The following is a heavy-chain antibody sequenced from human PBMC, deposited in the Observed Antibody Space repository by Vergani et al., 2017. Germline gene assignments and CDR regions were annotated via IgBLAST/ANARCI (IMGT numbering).Heavy chain of an antibody. CDR2: ISYDGRNK. CDR3: ARVEMATRTKWGDFDY. CDR1: GFTFSSYA. V-gene: IGHV3-30*01. J-gene: IGHJ4*02. D-gene: IGHD5-24*01. Sequence: QVQLVESGGGVVQPGRSLRLSCAASGFTFSSYAMHWVRQAPGKGLEWVARISYDGRNKYYADSVKGRFTISRDNSKNTLYLQMNSLRAEDTAVYYCARVEMATRTKWGDFDYWGQGTLVTVSS.